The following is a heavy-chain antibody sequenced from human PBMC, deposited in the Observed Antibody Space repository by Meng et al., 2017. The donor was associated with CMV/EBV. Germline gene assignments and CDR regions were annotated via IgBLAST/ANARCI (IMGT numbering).Heavy chain of an antibody. Sequence: ASVKVSCKASGYTFTSYGISWVRQAPGQGLEWMGWISAYNGNTNYAQKLQGRVTMTTDTSTSTAYMELRSPRSDDTAVYYCASSDGDSSSSILDYWGQGTLVTVSS. CDR2: ISAYNGNT. J-gene: IGHJ4*02. D-gene: IGHD6-6*01. V-gene: IGHV1-18*01. CDR3: ASSDGDSSSSILDY. CDR1: GYTFTSYG.